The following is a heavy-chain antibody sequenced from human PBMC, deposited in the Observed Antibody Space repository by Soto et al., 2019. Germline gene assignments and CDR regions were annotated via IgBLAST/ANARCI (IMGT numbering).Heavy chain of an antibody. CDR1: GGSISSSSYY. CDR3: ARDDVGTAMVGFDP. CDR2: IYYSGST. Sequence: SETLSLTCTVSGGSISSSSYYWGWIRQPPGKGLEWIGSIYYSGSTYYNPSLKSRVTISVDTSKNQFSLELSSVTAADTAVYYCARDDVGTAMVGFDPWGQGTLVTVSS. D-gene: IGHD5-18*01. J-gene: IGHJ5*02. V-gene: IGHV4-39*01.